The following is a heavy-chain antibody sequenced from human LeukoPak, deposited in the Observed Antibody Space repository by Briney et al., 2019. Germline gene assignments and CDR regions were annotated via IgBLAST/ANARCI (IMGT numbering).Heavy chain of an antibody. CDR3: ARIGYCSRTSCHTGYYYGMDV. CDR2: IYSGGST. V-gene: IGHV3-53*01. Sequence: GGSLRLSCAASGFTVRSNYMSWVRQAPGKGLEWVSVIYSGGSTYYTDSVKGRFTISRDNSKNTPYLQMSSLRVEDTAVYYCARIGYCSRTSCHTGYYYGMDVWGQGTTVTVSS. D-gene: IGHD2-2*02. CDR1: GFTVRSNY. J-gene: IGHJ6*02.